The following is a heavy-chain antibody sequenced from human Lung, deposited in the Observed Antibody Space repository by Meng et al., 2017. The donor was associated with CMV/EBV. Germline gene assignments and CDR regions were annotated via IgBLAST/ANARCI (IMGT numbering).Heavy chain of an antibody. Sequence: GESXKISCAASGFTFDDYGMSWVRQAPGKGLEWVSGINWNGGSTGYADSVKGRFTISRDNAKNSLYLQMNSLRAEDTALYYCARDRDPAGDAFDILGQGTMVTVSS. J-gene: IGHJ3*02. CDR1: GFTFDDYG. V-gene: IGHV3-20*04. D-gene: IGHD2-2*01. CDR3: ARDRDPAGDAFDI. CDR2: INWNGGST.